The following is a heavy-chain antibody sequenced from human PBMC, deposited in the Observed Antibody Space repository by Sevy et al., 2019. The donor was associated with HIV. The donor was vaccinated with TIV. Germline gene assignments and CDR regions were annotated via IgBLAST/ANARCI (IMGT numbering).Heavy chain of an antibody. CDR1: GFTFGSSA. CDR3: AKCLTPVTNPWSSDP. Sequence: GGSLRLSCTASGFTFGSSAMTWVRQAPGKGLEWVSAITSNGGSTFYADSVKGRFTISRDISQNTLFLQMNSLRAEDTAVYYCAKCLTPVTNPWSSDPWGQGTLVTVSS. V-gene: IGHV3-23*01. J-gene: IGHJ5*02. CDR2: ITSNGGST. D-gene: IGHD4-17*01.